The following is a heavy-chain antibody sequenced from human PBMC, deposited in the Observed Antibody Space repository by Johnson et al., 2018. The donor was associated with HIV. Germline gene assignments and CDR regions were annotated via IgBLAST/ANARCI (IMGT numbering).Heavy chain of an antibody. CDR3: ARAIAAAGTVGVDAFDI. Sequence: VQLVESGGGVVRPGGSLRLSCAASRFTFDDYGMSWVRQATVKSLEWVSAIGSAGDTYYSGSVKGRFTISRESAKNSLYLQMNSLRAGDTAVYYCARAIAAAGTVGVDAFDIWGQGTMVTVSS. J-gene: IGHJ3*02. V-gene: IGHV3-13*01. CDR1: RFTFDDYG. CDR2: IGSAGDT. D-gene: IGHD6-13*01.